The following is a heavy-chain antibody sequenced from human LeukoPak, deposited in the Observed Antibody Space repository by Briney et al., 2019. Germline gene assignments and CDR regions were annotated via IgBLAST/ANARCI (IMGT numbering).Heavy chain of an antibody. V-gene: IGHV3-7*01. CDR1: GFTFNKYW. CDR2: IKQDGSET. CDR3: ATTTRSSSWDY. D-gene: IGHD2-2*01. J-gene: IGHJ4*02. Sequence: GRSLRLSCAASGFTFNKYWMCWVRQAPGKGLEWVANIKQDGSETNYVDSMKGRFTISRDNSRNSLYLQMNSLRAEDTAVYYCATTTRSSSWDYWGQGTLVTVSS.